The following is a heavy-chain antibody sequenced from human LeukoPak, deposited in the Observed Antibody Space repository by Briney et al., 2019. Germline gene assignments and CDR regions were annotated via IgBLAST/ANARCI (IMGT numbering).Heavy chain of an antibody. Sequence: GESLKISCKGSGYSFTSYWIGWVRQMPEKGLEWMGIIYLSDSDTRYSPSFQGQVTISADKSISTAYLQWSSLKASDTAMYYCARRVGYCSSTSCSDYNWFDPWGQGTLVTVSS. J-gene: IGHJ5*02. V-gene: IGHV5-51*01. CDR3: ARRVGYCSSTSCSDYNWFDP. CDR2: IYLSDSDT. CDR1: GYSFTSYW. D-gene: IGHD2-2*01.